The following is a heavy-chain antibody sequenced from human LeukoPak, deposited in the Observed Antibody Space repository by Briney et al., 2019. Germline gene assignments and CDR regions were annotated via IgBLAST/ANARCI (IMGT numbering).Heavy chain of an antibody. CDR3: ARGIRAAAGKAVDV. CDR1: GFTFSSYS. V-gene: IGHV3-21*01. CDR2: IGSSSNYI. D-gene: IGHD6-13*01. Sequence: GGSLRLSCAASGFTFSSYSMNWVRPAPGKGLEWVSSIGSSSNYIYYADSLKGRFTITRDNAKNLLYLQMNSLRAEDTAVYYCARGIRAAAGKAVDVWGKGTTVTVSS. J-gene: IGHJ6*04.